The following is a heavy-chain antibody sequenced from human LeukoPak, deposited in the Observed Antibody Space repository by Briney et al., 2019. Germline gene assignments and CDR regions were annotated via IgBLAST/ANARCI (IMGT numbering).Heavy chain of an antibody. J-gene: IGHJ6*02. CDR3: ARGLTYYDILTGNYYYYGMDV. V-gene: IGHV4-34*01. CDR1: GGSFSGYY. D-gene: IGHD3-9*01. CDR2: INHSGST. Sequence: SETLSLTCAVYGGSFSGYYWSWIRQPPGQGLEWIGEINHSGSTNYNPSLKSRVTISVDTSKNQFSLKLSSVTAADTAVYYCARGLTYYDILTGNYYYYGMDVWGQGTTVTVSS.